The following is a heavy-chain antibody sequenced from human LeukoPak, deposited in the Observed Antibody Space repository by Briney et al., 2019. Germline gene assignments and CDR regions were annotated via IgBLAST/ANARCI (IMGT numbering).Heavy chain of an antibody. V-gene: IGHV3-23*01. Sequence: GGSLRLSCAASGFTFSSYAMSWVRQAPGKGLEWVSAISGSGGSTYYADSVKGRFTISRDNSKNTLYLQMNSLRAEDTAVYYCAKNVSPHRIAAAGIGLDYWGQGTLVTVSS. CDR3: AKNVSPHRIAAAGIGLDY. CDR1: GFTFSSYA. D-gene: IGHD6-13*01. J-gene: IGHJ4*02. CDR2: ISGSGGST.